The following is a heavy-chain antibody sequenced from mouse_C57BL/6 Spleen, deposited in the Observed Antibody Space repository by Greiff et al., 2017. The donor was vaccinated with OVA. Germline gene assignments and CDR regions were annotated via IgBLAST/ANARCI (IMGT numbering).Heavy chain of an antibody. CDR1: GYTFPGYW. CDR2: ILPGSGST. Sequence: VKLQESGAELMKPGASVKLSCKATGYTFPGYWIEWVKQRPGHGLEWIGEILPGSGSTNYNEKFKGKATFTADASSNTAYMQLSSLTTEDSAIYYCAGYYYGSSSAYFDVWGTGTTVTVSS. V-gene: IGHV1-9*01. J-gene: IGHJ1*03. CDR3: AGYYYGSSSAYFDV. D-gene: IGHD1-1*01.